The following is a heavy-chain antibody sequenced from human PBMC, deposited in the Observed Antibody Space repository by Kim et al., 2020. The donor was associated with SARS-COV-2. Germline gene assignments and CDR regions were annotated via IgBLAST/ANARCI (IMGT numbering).Heavy chain of an antibody. CDR3: ARSGLRFGETHAFDI. V-gene: IGHV4-59*01. CDR2: IYYSGST. D-gene: IGHD3-10*01. J-gene: IGHJ3*02. Sequence: SETLSLTCTVSGGSISSYYWSWIRQPPGKGLEWIGYIYYSGSTNYNPSLKSRVTISVDTSKNQFSLKLSSVTAADTAVYYCARSGLRFGETHAFDIWGQGTMVTVSS. CDR1: GGSISSYY.